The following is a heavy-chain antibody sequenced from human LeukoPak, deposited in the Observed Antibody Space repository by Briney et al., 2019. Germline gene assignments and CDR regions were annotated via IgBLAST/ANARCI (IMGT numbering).Heavy chain of an antibody. J-gene: IGHJ6*03. CDR1: GYTFTSYD. CDR2: MNPNSGNT. D-gene: IGHD1-26*01. V-gene: IGHV1-8*03. Sequence: ASVKVSCKASGYTFTSYDINWVRQATGRGLEWMGWMNPNSGNTGYAQKFQGRVTITRNTSISTAYMELSSLRSEDTAVYYCARFRGATRYYYYMDVWGKGTTVTVSS. CDR3: ARFRGATRYYYYMDV.